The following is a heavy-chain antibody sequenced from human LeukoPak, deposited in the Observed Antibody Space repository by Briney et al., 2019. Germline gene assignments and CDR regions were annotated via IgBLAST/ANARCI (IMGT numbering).Heavy chain of an antibody. J-gene: IGHJ4*02. D-gene: IGHD1-14*01. V-gene: IGHV4-4*09. Sequence: PSETLSLTCNVSGGSFRSYYWSWIRQPPGKGLEWIEYIYTSGISMYTPSLKSRVTLSADTSQKQFFLRLSSVTATDTAVYYCAGSTPAPKEFAYWGQGTLVTVSS. CDR2: IYTSGIS. CDR1: GGSFRSYY. CDR3: AGSTPAPKEFAY.